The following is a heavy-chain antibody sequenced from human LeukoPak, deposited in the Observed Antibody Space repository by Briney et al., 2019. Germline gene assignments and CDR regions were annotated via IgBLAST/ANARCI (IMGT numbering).Heavy chain of an antibody. V-gene: IGHV4-31*03. CDR2: ISYSGST. D-gene: IGHD3-10*01. Sequence: SQTLSLTCTVSGVSISSGAYYWTWVRQHPGKGLERIGYISYSGSTYYNPSLKSRVTMSLDTSKNQFSLKLSSVTAADTAVYYCARDKGWGSGLDYWGQGTLATVSS. CDR3: ARDKGWGSGLDY. CDR1: GVSISSGAYY. J-gene: IGHJ4*02.